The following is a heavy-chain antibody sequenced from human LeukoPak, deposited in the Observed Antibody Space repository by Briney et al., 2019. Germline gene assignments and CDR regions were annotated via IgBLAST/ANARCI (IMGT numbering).Heavy chain of an antibody. CDR2: IKQGGSEK. CDR3: AKEGQWELLRHFDY. Sequence: GGSLRLSCAASGFTLSSYWMSWVRQAPGKGLEWVANIKQGGSEKYYVDSVKGRFTISRDNAKNSLYLQMNSLRAEDTAVYYCAKEGQWELLRHFDYWGQGTLVTVSS. V-gene: IGHV3-7*01. J-gene: IGHJ4*02. D-gene: IGHD1-26*01. CDR1: GFTLSSYW.